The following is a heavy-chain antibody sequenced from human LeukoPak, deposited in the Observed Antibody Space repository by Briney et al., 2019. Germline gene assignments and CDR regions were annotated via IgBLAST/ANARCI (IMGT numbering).Heavy chain of an antibody. D-gene: IGHD3-22*01. V-gene: IGHV3-23*01. Sequence: PGGSLRLSCAASGFTFSSYAMSWVRQAPGKGLEWVSAISGSGGSTYYADSVKGRFTISRDNSKNTLYLQMNSLRAEDTAVYYCAKGDMIVVVITTLSDYWGQGTLVTVSS. J-gene: IGHJ4*02. CDR3: AKGDMIVVVITTLSDY. CDR1: GFTFSSYA. CDR2: ISGSGGST.